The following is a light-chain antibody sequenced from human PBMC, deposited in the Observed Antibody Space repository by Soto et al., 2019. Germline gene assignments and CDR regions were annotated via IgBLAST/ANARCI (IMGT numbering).Light chain of an antibody. V-gene: IGKV3-15*01. CDR3: QQYNNWPPCT. CDR1: QSVSSN. Sequence: EIVMTQSPATLSVSPGERATLSCRASQSVSSNLAWYQQKPGQAPRLLIYGASTRATGIPARFSGSGSGTELTLTISSLQSEDFALYYCQQYNNWPPCTFGQGTKLEIK. J-gene: IGKJ2*02. CDR2: GAS.